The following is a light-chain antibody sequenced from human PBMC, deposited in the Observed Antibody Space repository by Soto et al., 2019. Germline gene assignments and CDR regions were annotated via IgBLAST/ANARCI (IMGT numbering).Light chain of an antibody. CDR2: GAS. CDR3: QQRNPLT. V-gene: IGKV3-20*01. CDR1: QSVSSSY. J-gene: IGKJ4*01. Sequence: EIVLTQSPGTLSLSPGERATLSCRASQSVSSSYLAWYQQKPGQAPRLLIYGASSRATGIPARFSGGGSGTDFTLTISSLEPEDFAVYYCQQRNPLTFGGGTKVEIK.